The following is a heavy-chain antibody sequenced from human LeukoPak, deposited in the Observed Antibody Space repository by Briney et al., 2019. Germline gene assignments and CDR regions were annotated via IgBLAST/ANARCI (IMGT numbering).Heavy chain of an antibody. CDR1: GFTFSSFA. Sequence: GGSLRLSCAASGFTFSSFAMSWVRQAPGKGLEWVSAISGSGGTPYYADSVQGRFTISRDNSRNTLYLQMNSLRAEDTAVYYCAKDFWAGGTNGVYVTWGQGTLVTVSS. D-gene: IGHD2-8*01. CDR2: ISGSGGTP. V-gene: IGHV3-23*01. CDR3: AKDFWAGGTNGVYVT. J-gene: IGHJ4*02.